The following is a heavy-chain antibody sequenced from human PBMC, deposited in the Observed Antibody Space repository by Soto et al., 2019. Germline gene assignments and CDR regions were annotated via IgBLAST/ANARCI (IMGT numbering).Heavy chain of an antibody. CDR3: ARVSFYYYYGMDV. V-gene: IGHV1-69*13. J-gene: IGHJ6*02. CDR1: GYTFTSYA. Sequence: RASVKVSCKASGYTFTSYAISWVRQAPGQGLEWMGGIIPIFGTANYAQKFQGRVTITADESTSTAYMELSSLRSEDTAVYYCARVSFYYYYGMDVWGQGTTVTVSS. CDR2: IIPIFGTA.